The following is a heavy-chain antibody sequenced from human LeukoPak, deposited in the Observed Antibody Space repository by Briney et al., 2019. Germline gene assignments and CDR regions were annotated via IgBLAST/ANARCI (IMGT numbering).Heavy chain of an antibody. V-gene: IGHV3-30*18. CDR2: ISYDGTNK. J-gene: IGHJ4*02. Sequence: GGSLRLSCAASGFTFSNYGIHWVRQAPGKGPEWVAVISYDGTNKYYADSVKGRFTISRDNSKNTLYLQMNSLRGEDTAVYYCAKARQNLGYCSGGSCYYFDSWGQGTLVTVSS. CDR3: AKARQNLGYCSGGSCYYFDS. CDR1: GFTFSNYG. D-gene: IGHD2-15*01.